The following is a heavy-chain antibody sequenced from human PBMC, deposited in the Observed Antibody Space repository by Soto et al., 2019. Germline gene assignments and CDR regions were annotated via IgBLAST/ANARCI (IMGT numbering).Heavy chain of an antibody. V-gene: IGHV5-51*01. CDR1: GYSFINYW. Sequence: GESLKISCKGSGYSFINYWIGWVRQMPGKGLEWMGIIYPGDSDTRYSPSFRGQVTISADMSISTAYLQWSSLKASDTAVYYCARRDDFSGVDYWGHGTLVTVSS. D-gene: IGHD2-15*01. CDR3: ARRDDFSGVDY. CDR2: IYPGDSDT. J-gene: IGHJ4*01.